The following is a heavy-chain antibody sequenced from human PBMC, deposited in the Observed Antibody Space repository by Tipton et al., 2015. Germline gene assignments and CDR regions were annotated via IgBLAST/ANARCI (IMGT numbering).Heavy chain of an antibody. CDR1: GGSISSYS. CDR3: ARGVYYDLDV. J-gene: IGHJ6*02. Sequence: TLSLTCTVSGGSISSYSWSWIRQAPGKALEWIGDFEYTGSTNYNPSLKSRVSMSVDTSKNEFSLRLVSVTAADTAVYYCARGVYYDLDVWGQGTTVTVAS. V-gene: IGHV4-59*12. CDR2: FEYTGST.